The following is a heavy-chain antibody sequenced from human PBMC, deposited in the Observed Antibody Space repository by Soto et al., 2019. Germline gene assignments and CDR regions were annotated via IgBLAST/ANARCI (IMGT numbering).Heavy chain of an antibody. CDR3: ARDESQYYDFWSGYKMDV. CDR2: ISSSGRTK. Sequence: GGSLRLSCAASGFTFSSYEMTWVRQAPGKGLEWVSFISSSGRTKYYADSVKGRFTISRDNAKNSLYLQMNSLRAEDTAVYYCARDESQYYDFWSGYKMDVWGQGTTVTVSS. D-gene: IGHD3-3*01. J-gene: IGHJ6*02. V-gene: IGHV3-48*03. CDR1: GFTFSSYE.